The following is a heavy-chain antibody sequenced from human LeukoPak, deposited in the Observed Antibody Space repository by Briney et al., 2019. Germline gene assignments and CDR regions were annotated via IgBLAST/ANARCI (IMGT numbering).Heavy chain of an antibody. D-gene: IGHD2/OR15-2a*01. J-gene: IGHJ4*02. V-gene: IGHV1-69*13. CDR2: IIPIFGTA. CDR1: GGTFSSYA. Sequence: ASVKVSCKASGGTFSSYAISWVRQAPGQGLEWMGGIIPIFGTANYAQKFQGRVTITADESTSTAYMELSSLRSEDTAVYYCARDHSSTGSFDYWGQGTLVTVSS. CDR3: ARDHSSTGSFDY.